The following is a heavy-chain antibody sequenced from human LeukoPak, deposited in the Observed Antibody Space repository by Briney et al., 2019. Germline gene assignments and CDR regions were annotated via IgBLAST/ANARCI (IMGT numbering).Heavy chain of an antibody. CDR3: AKGYVDIVATTVGGFDY. Sequence: PGGTLRLSCAASGFTFSSYGMSWVRQAPGKGLEWVSAISGSGGSTYYADSVKGRFTISRDNSKNTLYLQMNSLRAEDTAVYYCAKGYVDIVATTVGGFDYWGQGTLVTVSS. V-gene: IGHV3-23*01. D-gene: IGHD5-12*01. CDR1: GFTFSSYG. CDR2: ISGSGGST. J-gene: IGHJ4*02.